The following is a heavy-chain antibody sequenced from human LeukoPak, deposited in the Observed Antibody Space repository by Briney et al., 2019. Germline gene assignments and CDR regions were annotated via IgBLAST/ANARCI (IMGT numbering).Heavy chain of an antibody. CDR3: AKDTRPYGSGSYYFHY. CDR1: GFTFSSYA. CDR2: ISGSGGST. J-gene: IGHJ4*02. V-gene: IGHV3-23*01. D-gene: IGHD3-10*01. Sequence: GGSLRLSCAASGFTFSSYAMSWVRQAPGKGLEWVSAISGSGGSTYYADSVKGRFTISRDNSKNTLYLQMNSLRAEDTAVYYCAKDTRPYGSGSYYFHYWGQGTQVSVSS.